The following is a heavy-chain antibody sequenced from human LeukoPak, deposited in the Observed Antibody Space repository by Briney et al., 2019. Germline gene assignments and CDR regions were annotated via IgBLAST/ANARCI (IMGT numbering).Heavy chain of an antibody. V-gene: IGHV3-53*01. CDR3: ASGHSYGFDY. CDR2: IYSGDST. J-gene: IGHJ4*02. Sequence: PGGSLRLSCAASGFTFSSYSMNWVRQAPGKGLEWVSIIYSGDSTYYADSVKGRFTISRDNSKNTLYLQMNSLRAEDTAVYHCASGHSYGFDYWGQGTLVTVSS. D-gene: IGHD5-18*01. CDR1: GFTFSSYS.